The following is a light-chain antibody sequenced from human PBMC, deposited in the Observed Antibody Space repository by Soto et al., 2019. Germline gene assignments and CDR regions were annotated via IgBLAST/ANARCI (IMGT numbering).Light chain of an antibody. CDR1: QTVSSN. CDR2: GAS. J-gene: IGKJ1*01. Sequence: DIVMTQSPATLSVSPGERATLSCRASQTVSSNNVAWYQHKPGQAPRLLMYGASTRAPGIPARLSGSGSETEFTLTISSRQSEDFAVYFRQQYNNWPRTFGQGTKVEMK. V-gene: IGKV3-15*01. CDR3: QQYNNWPRT.